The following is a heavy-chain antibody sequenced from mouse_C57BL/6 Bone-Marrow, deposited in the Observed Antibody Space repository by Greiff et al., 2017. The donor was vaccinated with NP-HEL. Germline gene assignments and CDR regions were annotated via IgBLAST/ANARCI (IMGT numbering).Heavy chain of an antibody. D-gene: IGHD1-1*01. CDR2: INPNNGGT. V-gene: IGHV1-22*01. J-gene: IGHJ1*03. CDR3: ARRGVITTVVAHWYFDV. CDR1: GYTFTDYN. Sequence: VQLKESGPELVKPGASVKMSCKASGYTFTDYNMHWVKQSHGKSLEWIGYINPNNGGTSYNQKFKGKATLTVNKSSSTAYMELRSLTSEDSAVYYCARRGVITTVVAHWYFDVWGTGTTVTVSS.